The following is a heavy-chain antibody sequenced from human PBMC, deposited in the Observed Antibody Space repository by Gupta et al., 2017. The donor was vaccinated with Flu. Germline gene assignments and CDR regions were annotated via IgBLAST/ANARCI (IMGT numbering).Heavy chain of an antibody. V-gene: IGHV1-69*06. CDR3: ARESLRHCSGETCYSQGAFDI. J-gene: IGHJ3*02. Sequence: EWSEAIIPILGAANYAQKFKGRVTITADKSTTTAYMELRSLRSDDTAVYYCARESLRHCSGETCYSQGAFDIWGQGTMVTVSS. CDR2: IIPILGAA. D-gene: IGHD2-15*01.